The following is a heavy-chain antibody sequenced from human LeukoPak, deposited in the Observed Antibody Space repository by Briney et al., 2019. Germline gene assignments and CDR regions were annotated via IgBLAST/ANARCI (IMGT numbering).Heavy chain of an antibody. Sequence: GGSLILSCAASGVMFPSYWMTWVRQAPGKGLEWVANIKQDGSEKYYVDSVKGRFTISRDNAKNSVYLRMNSLRAEDTAVYYCARRHHFGFLDSWGQGTLVTVSS. CDR1: GVMFPSYW. J-gene: IGHJ4*02. CDR3: ARRHHFGFLDS. CDR2: IKQDGSEK. V-gene: IGHV3-7*04. D-gene: IGHD3-10*01.